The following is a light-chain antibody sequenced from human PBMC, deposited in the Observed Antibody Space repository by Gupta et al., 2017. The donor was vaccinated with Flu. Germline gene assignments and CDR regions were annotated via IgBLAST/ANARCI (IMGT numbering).Light chain of an antibody. J-gene: IGKJ2*01. CDR3: QQYYSTPVH. CDR1: QSVLYSSNNKNY. V-gene: IGKV4-1*01. CDR2: WAS. Sequence: NCKSSQSVLYSSNNKNYLAWYQQKPGQPPKLLIYWASTRESGVPDRFSGSGSGTDFTLTISSLQAEDVAVYYCQQYYSTPVHFGQGTKLEIK.